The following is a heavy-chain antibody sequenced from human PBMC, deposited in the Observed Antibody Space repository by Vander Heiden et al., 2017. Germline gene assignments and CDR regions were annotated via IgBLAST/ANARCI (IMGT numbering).Heavy chain of an antibody. Sequence: QVQLVQSGAEVKKPGASVTVSCKASGYTFTSYDINWVRQATGQGLEWMGWMNPNSGNTGYAQKFHGRVTMTRNTSISTAYMELSSLRSEDTAVYYCARGRPGDHHYYYYYGMDVWGQGTTVTVSS. D-gene: IGHD7-27*01. CDR2: MNPNSGNT. J-gene: IGHJ6*02. V-gene: IGHV1-8*01. CDR1: GYTFTSYD. CDR3: ARGRPGDHHYYYYYGMDV.